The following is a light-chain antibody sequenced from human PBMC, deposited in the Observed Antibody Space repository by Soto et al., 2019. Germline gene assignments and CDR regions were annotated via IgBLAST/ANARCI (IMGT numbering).Light chain of an antibody. CDR3: SSSSASGIHV. Sequence: QSALTQPASVSGSPGQSITISCTGTSSDVGGYNWVAWYQQHPGKVPKLMIYEVSNRPSGVSNRFSGSKSGNTASLTISGLQAEDEAHYYCSSSSASGIHVFGGGTKVTVL. CDR1: SSDVGGYNW. J-gene: IGLJ2*01. V-gene: IGLV2-14*01. CDR2: EVS.